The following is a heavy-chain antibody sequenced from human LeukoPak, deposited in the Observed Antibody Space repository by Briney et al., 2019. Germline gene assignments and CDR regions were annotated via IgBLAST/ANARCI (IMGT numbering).Heavy chain of an antibody. CDR1: GGSISSYY. J-gene: IGHJ5*02. Sequence: SETLSLTCTFSGGSISSYYWSWIRQPPGKGLEWIGYIYYSGSTNYNPSLKSRVTISVDTSKNQFSLKLSSVTAADTAVYYCARGGGNPERGGWIQLWRNWFDPWGQGTLVTVSS. D-gene: IGHD5-18*01. CDR3: ARGGGNPERGGWIQLWRNWFDP. V-gene: IGHV4-59*12. CDR2: IYYSGST.